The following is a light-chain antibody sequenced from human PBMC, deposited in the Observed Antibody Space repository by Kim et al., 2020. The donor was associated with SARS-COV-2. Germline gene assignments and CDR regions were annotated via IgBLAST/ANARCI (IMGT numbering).Light chain of an antibody. V-gene: IGLV3-19*01. CDR2: GKN. Sequence: SSELTQDPAVSVALGQTVRITCQGDSLRSYYAGWYQQKPGQAPVLVIYGKNNRPSGIPDRFSGSSSGNTASLTITGAQAEDEADYYCNSRDSSGNHPFGTGTKVTVL. J-gene: IGLJ1*01. CDR3: NSRDSSGNHP. CDR1: SLRSYY.